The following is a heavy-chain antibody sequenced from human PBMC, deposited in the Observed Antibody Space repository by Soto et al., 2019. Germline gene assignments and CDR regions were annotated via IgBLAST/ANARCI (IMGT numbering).Heavy chain of an antibody. V-gene: IGHV1-18*01. J-gene: IGHJ6*03. Sequence: GASVKVSCKASGYTFTSYGISWVRQAPGQGLEWMGWISAYNGNTNYAQKLQGRVTMTTDTSTSTAYMELRSLRSDDTAVYYCARDMVRVFPPLYYYYHMDVWGIGTTVTVSS. CDR1: GYTFTSYG. CDR2: ISAYNGNT. CDR3: ARDMVRVFPPLYYYYHMDV. D-gene: IGHD3-10*01.